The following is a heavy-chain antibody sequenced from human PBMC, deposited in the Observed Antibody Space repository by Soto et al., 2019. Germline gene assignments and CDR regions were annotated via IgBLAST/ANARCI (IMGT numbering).Heavy chain of an antibody. J-gene: IGHJ5*02. Sequence: SETLSLTCTVSGGSISSSSYYWGWIRQPPGKGLEWIGSIYYSGSTYYNPSLKSRVTISVDTSKNQFSLKLSSVTAADTAVYYCARVGVATIFGVVSNWFDPWGQGTLVTVS. CDR1: GGSISSSSYY. CDR2: IYYSGST. V-gene: IGHV4-39*01. CDR3: ARVGVATIFGVVSNWFDP. D-gene: IGHD3-3*01.